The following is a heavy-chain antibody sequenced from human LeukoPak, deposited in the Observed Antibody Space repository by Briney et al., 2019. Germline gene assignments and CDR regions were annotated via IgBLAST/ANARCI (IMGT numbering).Heavy chain of an antibody. CDR3: ARGEVPPHYFDS. Sequence: SVKVSCKASGYTFTSYGISWVRQATGQGLEWMGGIIPIFGTANYAQRFQGRVTITADESTTTAYMEVSSLRSEDTAVYYCARGEVPPHYFDSWGQGTLVTVSS. CDR1: GYTFTSYG. CDR2: IIPIFGTA. V-gene: IGHV1-69*13. J-gene: IGHJ4*02.